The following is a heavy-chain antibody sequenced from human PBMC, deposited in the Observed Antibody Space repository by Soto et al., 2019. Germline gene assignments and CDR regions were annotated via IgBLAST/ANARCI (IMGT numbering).Heavy chain of an antibody. D-gene: IGHD6-6*01. CDR3: ARDERRSSGRNFEY. V-gene: IGHV1-69*13. CDR2: IIPIFGTA. J-gene: IGHJ4*02. CDR1: GGTFSSYA. Sequence: GASVKVSCKASGGTFSSYAISWVRRAPGQGLEWMGGIIPIFGTANYAQKFQGRVTITADESKSQFSLELTSVTAADSAVYYCARDERRSSGRNFEYWGQGVLVTVSS.